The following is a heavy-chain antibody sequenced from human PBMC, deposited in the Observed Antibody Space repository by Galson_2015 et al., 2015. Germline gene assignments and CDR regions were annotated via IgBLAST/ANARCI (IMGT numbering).Heavy chain of an antibody. CDR2: ISYDGSNK. Sequence: SLRLSCAASGFTFSSYAMHWVRQAPGKGLEWVAVISYDGSNKYYADSVKGRFTVSRDNSKNTLYLQMNSLRAEDTAVYYCARDLSGYRRYYYGMDVWGQGTTFTVSS. D-gene: IGHD6-13*01. J-gene: IGHJ6*02. CDR1: GFTFSSYA. V-gene: IGHV3-30-3*01. CDR3: ARDLSGYRRYYYGMDV.